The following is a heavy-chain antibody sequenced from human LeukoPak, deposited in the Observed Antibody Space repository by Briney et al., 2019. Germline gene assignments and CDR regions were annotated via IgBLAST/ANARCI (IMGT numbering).Heavy chain of an antibody. V-gene: IGHV4-39*01. CDR1: GASIRSPSDY. Sequence: SETLCLTCTVSGASIRSPSDYWGWMRPPPGKRLEWIGATDYSGRAYYNPSLVSRFTISVDTSKHQFSLKLNSVTATDTAIYYCVRHKQHCDGGSCFPPDSWGQGTLVTVSS. J-gene: IGHJ4*02. D-gene: IGHD2-15*01. CDR2: TDYSGRA. CDR3: VRHKQHCDGGSCFPPDS.